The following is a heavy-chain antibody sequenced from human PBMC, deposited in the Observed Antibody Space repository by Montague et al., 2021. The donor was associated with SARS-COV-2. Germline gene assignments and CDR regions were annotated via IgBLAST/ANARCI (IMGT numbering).Heavy chain of an antibody. Sequence: SLRLSCAASGFTFSSYEMNLVRQAPGKGLEWVSYISSSCSTLYYXYSXKGLFTISRDNAKNSLYLQMNSLRAEDTAVYYCARAGDFGYGSGSYAGGFDYWGQGTLVTVSS. CDR3: ARAGDFGYGSGSYAGGFDY. D-gene: IGHD3-10*01. CDR1: GFTFSSYE. J-gene: IGHJ4*02. CDR2: ISSSCSTL. V-gene: IGHV3-48*03.